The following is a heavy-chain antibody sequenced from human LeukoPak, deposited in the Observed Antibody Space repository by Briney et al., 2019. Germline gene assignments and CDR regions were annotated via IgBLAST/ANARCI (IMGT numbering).Heavy chain of an antibody. CDR3: ARDHLPAGAPGYYMDV. CDR2: IYNSGIT. V-gene: IGHV4-59*02. CDR1: GGSVSSHF. Sequence: KPSETLSLTCTVSGGSVSSHFWSWIRQPPGKGLEWIGYIYNSGITNYNPSLKSRVTMSVDTSKNQFSLMLRSVTAADTAVYYCARDHLPAGAPGYYMDVWGKGTTVTVS. D-gene: IGHD4/OR15-4a*01. J-gene: IGHJ6*03.